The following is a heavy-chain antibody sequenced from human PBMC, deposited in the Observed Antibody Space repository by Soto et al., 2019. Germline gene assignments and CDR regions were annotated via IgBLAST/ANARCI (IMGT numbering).Heavy chain of an antibody. Sequence: SETLSLGCAVYVGSFSCYYWIWIRQPPGKGLEWIGEINHSGSTNYNPSPKSRVTISVDTSKNQCSLKLSSVTAADTAVYYCGRGIYYFDYWGQGTMVTVSS. J-gene: IGHJ4*02. D-gene: IGHD2-15*01. V-gene: IGHV4-34*01. CDR2: INHSGST. CDR1: VGSFSCYY. CDR3: GRGIYYFDY.